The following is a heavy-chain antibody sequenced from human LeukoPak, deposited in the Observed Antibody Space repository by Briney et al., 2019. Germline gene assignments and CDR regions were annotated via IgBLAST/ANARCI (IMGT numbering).Heavy chain of an antibody. V-gene: IGHV4-59*08. CDR2: IYVAGN. J-gene: IGHJ6*03. Sequence: PSETLSLTCTVSGGSIGTYYWSWVRQSPGEGLEWIGYIYVAGNRYNPYLQSRVTTSVDTSRNQFFLKMSSVTAADTAVYYCARHIGGGIEDMDVWGKGTKVTVSS. CDR1: GGSIGTYY. CDR3: ARHIGGGIEDMDV. D-gene: IGHD3-16*02.